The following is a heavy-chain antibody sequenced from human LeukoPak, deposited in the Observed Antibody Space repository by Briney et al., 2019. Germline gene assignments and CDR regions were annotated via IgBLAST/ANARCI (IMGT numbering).Heavy chain of an antibody. CDR3: ARNYDSSGYGQPGAFDI. J-gene: IGHJ3*02. V-gene: IGHV3-30-3*01. CDR1: GFTFSSYA. Sequence: GGSLRLSCAASGFTFSSYAMHWVRQAPGKGLEWVAVISYDGSNKYYADSVKGRFTISRDNSKNTLYLQMNSLRAEDTAVYCCARNYDSSGYGQPGAFDIWGQGTMVTVSS. CDR2: ISYDGSNK. D-gene: IGHD3-22*01.